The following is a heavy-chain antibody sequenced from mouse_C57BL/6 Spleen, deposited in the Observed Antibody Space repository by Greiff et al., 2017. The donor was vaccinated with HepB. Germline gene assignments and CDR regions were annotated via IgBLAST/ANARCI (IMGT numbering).Heavy chain of an antibody. CDR2: IDPSDSYT. J-gene: IGHJ4*01. V-gene: IGHV1-69*01. D-gene: IGHD1-1*01. Sequence: QVQLQQPGAELVMPGASVKLSCKASGYTFTSYWMHWVKQRPGQGLEWIGEIDPSDSYTNYNQKFKGKSTLTVDKSSSTAYMQLSSLTSEDSAVYYCARGSSPYAMDYWGQGTSVTVSS. CDR3: ARGSSPYAMDY. CDR1: GYTFTSYW.